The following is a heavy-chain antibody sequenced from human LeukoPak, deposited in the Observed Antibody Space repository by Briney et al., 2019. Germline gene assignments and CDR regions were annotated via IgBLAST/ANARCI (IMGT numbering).Heavy chain of an antibody. Sequence: SETLSLTCTVSGGSISSYYWSWIRQPPGKGLEWIGYIYYSGSTNYNPSLKSRVTISVDTSKNQFSLKLSSVAAADTAVYYCARGDYYDSSGYYRGLGYFDYWGQGTLVTVSS. D-gene: IGHD3-22*01. V-gene: IGHV4-59*01. CDR3: ARGDYYDSSGYYRGLGYFDY. CDR2: IYYSGST. J-gene: IGHJ4*02. CDR1: GGSISSYY.